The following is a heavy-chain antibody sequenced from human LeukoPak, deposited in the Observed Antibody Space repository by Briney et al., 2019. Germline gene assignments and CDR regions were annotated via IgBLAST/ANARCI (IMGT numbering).Heavy chain of an antibody. J-gene: IGHJ4*02. V-gene: IGHV3-21*01. Sequence: GGSLRLSCAASGFAFASYSMNWVRQAPGKGLEWVSSISSSSRYIFYADSVQGRFTISRDNAKNSLYLQMNSLRAEDTAVYYCAREAPRGDFDYWGQGTLVTVSS. CDR3: AREAPRGDFDY. CDR2: ISSSSRYI. CDR1: GFAFASYS.